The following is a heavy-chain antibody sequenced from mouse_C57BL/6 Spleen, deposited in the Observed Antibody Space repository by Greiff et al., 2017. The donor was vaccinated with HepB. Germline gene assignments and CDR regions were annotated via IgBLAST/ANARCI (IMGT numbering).Heavy chain of an antibody. D-gene: IGHD1-1*01. CDR1: GFTFSSYA. J-gene: IGHJ2*01. CDR3: TRDSGGSSYFDY. Sequence: DVMLVESGEGLVKPGGSLKLSCAASGFTFSSYAMSWVRQTPEKRLEWVAYISSGGDYIYYADTVKGRFTISRDNARNTLYLQMSSLKSEDTAMYYCTRDSGGSSYFDYWGQGTTLTVSS. V-gene: IGHV5-9-1*02. CDR2: ISSGGDYI.